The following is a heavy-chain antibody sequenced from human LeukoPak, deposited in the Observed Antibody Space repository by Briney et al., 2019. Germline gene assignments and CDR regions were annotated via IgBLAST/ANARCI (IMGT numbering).Heavy chain of an antibody. D-gene: IGHD2-15*01. J-gene: IGHJ4*02. CDR1: GFTFSNYG. CDR3: ARDPTAYGSGGYYFDY. CDR2: IWYDGINK. V-gene: IGHV3-33*01. Sequence: GRSLRLSCAASGFTFSNYGMHWVRQAPGKGLEWVAVIWYDGINKDYADSVKGRFTISRDNSKNTLYLQMNSLRAEDTAVYYCARDPTAYGSGGYYFDYWGQGTLVTVSS.